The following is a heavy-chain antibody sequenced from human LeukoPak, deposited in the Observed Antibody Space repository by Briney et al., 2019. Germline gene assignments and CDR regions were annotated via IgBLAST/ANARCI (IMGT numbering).Heavy chain of an antibody. D-gene: IGHD6-19*01. CDR1: GGSISSGSYY. J-gene: IGHJ4*02. CDR2: IYTSGST. CDR3: ARGGLQWLVTSYFDY. V-gene: IGHV4-61*02. Sequence: SETLSLTCSVSGGSISSGSYYWSWIRQPAGKGLEWIGRIYTSGSTNYNPSLKSRVTMSVDTSKNQFSLKLSSVTAADTAVYYCARGGLQWLVTSYFDYWGQGTLVTVSS.